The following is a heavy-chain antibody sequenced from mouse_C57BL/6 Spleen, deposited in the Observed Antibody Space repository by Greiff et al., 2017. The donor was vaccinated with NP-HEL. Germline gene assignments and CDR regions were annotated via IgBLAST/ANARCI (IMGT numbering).Heavy chain of an antibody. J-gene: IGHJ1*03. CDR3: ARITTVVDWYFDV. V-gene: IGHV2-2*01. CDR2: IWSGGST. CDR1: GFSLTSYG. Sequence: QVQLKESGPGLVQPSQSLSITCTVSGFSLTSYGVHWVRQSPGKGLEWLGVIWSGGSTDYNAAFISRLSISKDNSKSQVFFKRNSLQADDTAIYYCARITTVVDWYFDVWGTGTTVTVSS. D-gene: IGHD1-1*01.